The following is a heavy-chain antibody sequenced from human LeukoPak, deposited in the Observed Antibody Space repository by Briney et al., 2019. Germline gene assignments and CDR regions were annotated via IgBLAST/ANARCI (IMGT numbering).Heavy chain of an antibody. CDR2: INSDGSST. V-gene: IGHV3-74*01. D-gene: IGHD5-24*01. J-gene: IGHJ4*02. CDR3: ARGPPKRDGYNTA. CDR1: GFTSCSSW. Sequence: GGSLRLSCAASGFTSCSSWVHWVRDAPGKGLVCVSRINSDGSSTSYADSVKGRFTISRDNAKNTLYLQMNSLRAEDTAVYYCARGPPKRDGYNTAWGQGTLVTVSS.